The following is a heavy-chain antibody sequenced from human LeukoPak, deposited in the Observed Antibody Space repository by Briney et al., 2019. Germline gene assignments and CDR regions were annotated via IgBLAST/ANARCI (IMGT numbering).Heavy chain of an antibody. CDR2: ISSGGGTI. CDR3: ARIRADSSGYYHKYFDF. CDR1: GFTFSIYE. V-gene: IGHV3-48*03. D-gene: IGHD3-22*01. J-gene: IGHJ4*02. Sequence: PGGSLRLSCVVSGFTFSIYEMNWVRQAPGKGLEWVSYISSGGGTIYYADSVKGRFTISRDNAKNSLYLQMNSLRAEDTAVYYCARIRADSSGYYHKYFDFWGQGTLVTVSS.